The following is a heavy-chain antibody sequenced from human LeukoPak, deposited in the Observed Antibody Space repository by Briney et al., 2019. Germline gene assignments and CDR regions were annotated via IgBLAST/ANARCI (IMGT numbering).Heavy chain of an antibody. CDR1: GGSISSYY. CDR3: ARLVGRYCSSTSCYRENWFDP. V-gene: IGHV4-59*08. CDR2: IYYSGST. D-gene: IGHD2-2*01. Sequence: ETLSLTCTVSGGSISSYYWSWIRQPPGKGLEWIGYIYYSGSTNYNPSLKSRVTISADTSKNQFSLKLSSVTAADTAVYYCARLVGRYCSSTSCYRENWFDPWGQGTLVTVSS. J-gene: IGHJ5*02.